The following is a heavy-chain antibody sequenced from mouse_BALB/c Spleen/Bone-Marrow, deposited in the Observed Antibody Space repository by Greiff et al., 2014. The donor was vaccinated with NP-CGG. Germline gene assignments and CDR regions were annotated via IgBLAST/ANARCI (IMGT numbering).Heavy chain of an antibody. Sequence: QVQLQQSGPELVKPGSSVRFSCKASGYTFTSYYIHWVKQRPGQGLEWIGWIYPGNVNTNYNEKFEDKATLTADKSSSTAYMHLSSLTSEDSAVYFCARGDYYRSPMDYWGQGTSVTVST. CDR3: ARGDYYRSPMDY. CDR2: IYPGNVNT. CDR1: GYTFTSYY. D-gene: IGHD2-14*01. V-gene: IGHV1S56*01. J-gene: IGHJ4*01.